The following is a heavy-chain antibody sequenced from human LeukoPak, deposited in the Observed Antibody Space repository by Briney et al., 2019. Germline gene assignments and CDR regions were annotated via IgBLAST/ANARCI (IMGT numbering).Heavy chain of an antibody. V-gene: IGHV1-18*01. CDR1: GYTFTSYG. J-gene: IGHJ3*02. Sequence: GASVKVSCKASGYTFTSYGISWVRQAPGHGLEWMGWISAYNGNTNYAQKLQGRVTMTTDTSTSTAYKELRSLRSDDTAVYYCARIREGYAFDIWGQGTMVTVSS. CDR3: ARIREGYAFDI. CDR2: ISAYNGNT. D-gene: IGHD1-26*01.